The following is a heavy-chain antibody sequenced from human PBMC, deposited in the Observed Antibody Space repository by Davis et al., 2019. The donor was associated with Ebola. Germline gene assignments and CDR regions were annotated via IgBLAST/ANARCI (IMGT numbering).Heavy chain of an antibody. CDR1: GFTFSSYN. V-gene: IGHV3-21*01. CDR3: ARAIFYYYYSMDV. CDR2: ISSSSSYI. D-gene: IGHD3-9*01. Sequence: PGGSLRLSCAASGFTFSSYNMNWVRQAPGKGLEWVSSISSSSSYIYYADSVKGRFTISRDNAKNSLYLQMNSLRAEDTAVYYCARAIFYYYYSMDVWGQGTTVTVSS. J-gene: IGHJ6*02.